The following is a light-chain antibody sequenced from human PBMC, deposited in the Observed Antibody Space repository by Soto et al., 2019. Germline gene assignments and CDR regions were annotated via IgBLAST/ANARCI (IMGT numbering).Light chain of an antibody. CDR2: QDT. J-gene: IGLJ1*01. V-gene: IGLV3-1*01. CDR1: KLGDKY. Sequence: SYELTQPPSVSVSPGQTASITCSGDKLGDKYVCWYQQKPGQSPVLVIYQDTKRPSGIPERFSGSNSGNTATLTISGTQAMDEADSYCQAWGTSTYVFGPGTKLTVL. CDR3: QAWGTSTYV.